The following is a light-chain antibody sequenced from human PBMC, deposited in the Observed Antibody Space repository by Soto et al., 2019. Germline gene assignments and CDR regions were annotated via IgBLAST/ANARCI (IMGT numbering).Light chain of an antibody. V-gene: IGKV4-1*01. Sequence: DIVMTQSPDSLAVSLGERATINCKSSQSGLSSSNSKNYLAWYQQKPGQSPKLLLFWASTRESGVPDRFSDRGSGTDFTLTISSLQAEDVAVYYCQQYYKTPLTFGGGTKVAI. J-gene: IGKJ4*01. CDR1: QSGLSSSNSKNY. CDR3: QQYYKTPLT. CDR2: WAS.